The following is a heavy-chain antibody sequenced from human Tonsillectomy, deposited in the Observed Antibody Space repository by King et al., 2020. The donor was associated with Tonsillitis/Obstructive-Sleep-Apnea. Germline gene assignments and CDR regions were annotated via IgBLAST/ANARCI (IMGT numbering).Heavy chain of an antibody. CDR1: GFTFSSYA. CDR3: AKGASTVTTRPKYYYYYMDV. CDR2: ISGSGGST. Sequence: VQLVESGGGLVQPGGSLRLSCAASGFTFSSYAMSWVRQAPGKGLEWVSAISGSGGSTYYADSVKGRFTISRDNSKNTLYLQMNNLTAEDTAVYYCAKGASTVTTRPKYYYYYMDVWGKGTTVTVSS. J-gene: IGHJ6*03. D-gene: IGHD4-11*01. V-gene: IGHV3-23*04.